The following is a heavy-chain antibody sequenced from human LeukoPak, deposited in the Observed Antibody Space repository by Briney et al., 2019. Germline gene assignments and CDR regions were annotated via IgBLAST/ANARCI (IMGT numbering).Heavy chain of an antibody. V-gene: IGHV1-2*02. D-gene: IGHD3-22*01. CDR3: ARAGVWDYSDSSGYHNAAFDI. Sequence: GASVKVSCKASGYTFTDYYMHWVRQAPGQGLEWMGWINPSSGGTNYAQKFQGRVTVTRDTSISTAYMDLSRLRSDDTAVYYCARAGVWDYSDSSGYHNAAFDIWGQGTTVIISS. J-gene: IGHJ3*02. CDR2: INPSSGGT. CDR1: GYTFTDYY.